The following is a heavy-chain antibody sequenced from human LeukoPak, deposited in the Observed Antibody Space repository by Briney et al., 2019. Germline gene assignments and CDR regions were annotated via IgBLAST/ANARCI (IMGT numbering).Heavy chain of an antibody. Sequence: ASVKVSCKASGHTFSGYYIYWVRQAPAQGLEWMGWINPNSGGTNYAQKFQGRVTMTRDTSISTAYMELSRLRSDDTAVYYCASATGYSSGWYNYWGQGTLVTVSS. CDR1: GHTFSGYY. J-gene: IGHJ4*02. CDR3: ASATGYSSGWYNY. D-gene: IGHD6-19*01. CDR2: INPNSGGT. V-gene: IGHV1-2*02.